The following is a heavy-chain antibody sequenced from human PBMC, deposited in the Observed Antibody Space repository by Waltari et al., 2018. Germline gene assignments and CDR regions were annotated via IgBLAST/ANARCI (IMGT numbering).Heavy chain of an antibody. D-gene: IGHD3-3*01. CDR1: GDSISSLSW. CDR2: VFQSGSA. V-gene: IGHV4-4*02. Sequence: QLQLQESGPGLVKSSGTLSLACTVSGDSISSLSWWTWVRQSPGKGLEWVGGVFQSGSANYNPSLKSRVNMSVDKSTNQFFLTLNSVTAADTAIYYCAKISLHREGYSWGQGTLVTVAS. CDR3: AKISLHREGYS. J-gene: IGHJ4*02.